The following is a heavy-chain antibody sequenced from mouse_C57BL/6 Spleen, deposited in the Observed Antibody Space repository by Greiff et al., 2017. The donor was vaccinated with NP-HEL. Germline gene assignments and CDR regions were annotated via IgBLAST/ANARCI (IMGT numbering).Heavy chain of an antibody. V-gene: IGHV1-19*01. D-gene: IGHD1-1*01. Sequence: VQLQQSGPVLVKPGASVKMSCKASGYTFTDYYMNWVKQSHGKSLEWIGVINPYNGGTSYNQKFKGKATLTVDKSSSTAYMELNSLTSEDSAVYYCARSPGTTVVAHYFDYWGQGTTLTVSS. CDR1: GYTFTDYY. J-gene: IGHJ2*01. CDR3: ARSPGTTVVAHYFDY. CDR2: INPYNGGT.